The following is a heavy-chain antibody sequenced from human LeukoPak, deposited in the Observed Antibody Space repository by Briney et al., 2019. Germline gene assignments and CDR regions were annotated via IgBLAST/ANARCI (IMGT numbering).Heavy chain of an antibody. J-gene: IGHJ4*02. V-gene: IGHV1-2*02. CDR2: INPDSGDT. Sequence: ASVKVSCKASGYTFTGYCMYWVRQAPGQGLEWMGWINPDSGDTNYAQKFQGRVTMTRDTSISTAYMELSSLTSDDTAVYYCTRERINSGSYSEALDYWGQGTLVTVSS. CDR3: TRERINSGSYSEALDY. CDR1: GYTFTGYC. D-gene: IGHD1-26*01.